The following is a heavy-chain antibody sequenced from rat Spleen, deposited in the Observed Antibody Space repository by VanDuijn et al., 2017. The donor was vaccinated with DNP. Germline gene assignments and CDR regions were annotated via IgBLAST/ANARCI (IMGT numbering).Heavy chain of an antibody. CDR2: ITYDGSST. J-gene: IGHJ2*01. D-gene: IGHD1-10*01. CDR3: ARSYNNYEFFDY. V-gene: IGHV5-7*01. CDR1: GFTFSYYY. Sequence: EVQLVESGGGLVQPGRSMKLSCAASGFTFSYYYMAWVRQAPKKGLEWVATITYDGSSTYYRDSVKGRFTISRDNAKSTLYLQMDSLRSEDTATYYCARSYNNYEFFDYWGQGVMVTVSS.